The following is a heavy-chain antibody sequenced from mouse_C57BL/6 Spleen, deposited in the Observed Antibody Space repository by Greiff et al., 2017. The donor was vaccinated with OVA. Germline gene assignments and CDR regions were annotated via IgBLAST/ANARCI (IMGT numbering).Heavy chain of an antibody. V-gene: IGHV14-2*01. D-gene: IGHD2-2*01. Sequence: EVQLQQSGAELVKPGASVKLSCTASGFNIKDYYMHWVKQRTEQGLEWIGRIDPEDGETKYAPKFQGKATITADTASNTAYLQLSSLTSEDTAVYYCARGGYEEYYFDYWGQGTTLTVSS. CDR1: GFNIKDYY. J-gene: IGHJ2*01. CDR3: ARGGYEEYYFDY. CDR2: IDPEDGET.